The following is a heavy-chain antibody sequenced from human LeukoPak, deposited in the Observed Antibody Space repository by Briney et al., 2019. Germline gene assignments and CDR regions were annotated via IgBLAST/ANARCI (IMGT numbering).Heavy chain of an antibody. J-gene: IGHJ4*02. D-gene: IGHD3-22*01. Sequence: GGSLRLSCAASGFTFSSYSMNWVRQAPGKGLEWVSAISGSGGSTYYADSVKGRFTISRDNSKNTLYLQMNSLRAEDTAVYYCANHPSSGYPSDYWGQGTLVTVSS. CDR3: ANHPSSGYPSDY. V-gene: IGHV3-23*01. CDR1: GFTFSSYS. CDR2: ISGSGGST.